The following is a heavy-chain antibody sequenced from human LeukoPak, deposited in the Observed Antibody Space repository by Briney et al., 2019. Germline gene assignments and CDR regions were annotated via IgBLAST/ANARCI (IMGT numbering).Heavy chain of an antibody. J-gene: IGHJ4*02. CDR3: ARGVGIAAAGSLDY. CDR2: ISSSSSYI. D-gene: IGHD6-13*01. CDR1: GFTFSSYS. Sequence: GGSLRLSCAASGFTFSSYSMNWVRQAPGKGLEWVSSISSSSSYIYYADSVKGRFTISRDNAKNSLYLQMNSLRAEDTAEYYCARGVGIAAAGSLDYWGQGTLVTVSS. V-gene: IGHV3-21*01.